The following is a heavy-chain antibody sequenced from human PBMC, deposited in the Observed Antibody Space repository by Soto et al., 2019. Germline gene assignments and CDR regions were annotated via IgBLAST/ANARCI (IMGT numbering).Heavy chain of an antibody. D-gene: IGHD7-27*01. V-gene: IGHV3-74*01. CDR3: ARGGTSTTYWGPFYN. Sequence: GGSLRLSCAGSGFTFSGYWMHWVRQAPGKGPVWVSRLNPNGTFTTNADSVKGRFTISRDNAKNTVYLQMNSLRVDDTAVYYCARGGTSTTYWGPFYNWGQGTLVTVSS. J-gene: IGHJ4*02. CDR2: LNPNGTFT. CDR1: GFTFSGYW.